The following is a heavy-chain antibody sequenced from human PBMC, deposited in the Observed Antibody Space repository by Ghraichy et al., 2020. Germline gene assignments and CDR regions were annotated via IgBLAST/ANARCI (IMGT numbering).Heavy chain of an antibody. CDR1: CGSMSSFS. Sequence: SETLSLTCTVSCGSMSSFSWSWIRQPPGKGPEWLGYFYHSGSTTYNPSLKSLVPLSIDRSKNQVSLKLSSVTAADTAVYYCVGEPPASPRFDYWGQGILVTVSS. D-gene: IGHD1-14*01. CDR2: FYHSGST. CDR3: VGEPPASPRFDY. V-gene: IGHV4-4*08. J-gene: IGHJ4*02.